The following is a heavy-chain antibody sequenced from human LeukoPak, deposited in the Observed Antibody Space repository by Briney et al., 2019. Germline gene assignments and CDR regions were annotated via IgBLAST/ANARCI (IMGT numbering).Heavy chain of an antibody. J-gene: IGHJ4*02. CDR2: IYWDDDK. Sequence: SGPTLVNPTQTLTLTCTFSGFSLSTSGVGVGWIRQPPGKALEWLAPIYWDDDKRYSPSLKSRLTITKDTSKSQVVLTMTNMDPVDTATYYCAHLVLSTYSSASTYYFDYWGQGTLVTVSS. V-gene: IGHV2-5*02. CDR1: GFSLSTSGVG. D-gene: IGHD6-19*01. CDR3: AHLVLSTYSSASTYYFDY.